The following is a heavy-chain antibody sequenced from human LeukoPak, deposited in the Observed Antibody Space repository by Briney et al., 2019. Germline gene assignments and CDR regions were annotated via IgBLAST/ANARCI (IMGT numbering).Heavy chain of an antibody. CDR1: GYSISSGYY. J-gene: IGHJ4*02. CDR3: AREPAGYYYFDY. V-gene: IGHV4-38-2*02. Sequence: PSETLSLTCAVSGYSISSGYYWGWIRQPPGKGLEWIGSIYHSGSTYYNPSLKSRVTISVDTSKNQFSLKLSSVTAADTAVYYCAREPAGYYYFDYWGQGTLVTVSS. CDR2: IYHSGST. D-gene: IGHD5-18*01.